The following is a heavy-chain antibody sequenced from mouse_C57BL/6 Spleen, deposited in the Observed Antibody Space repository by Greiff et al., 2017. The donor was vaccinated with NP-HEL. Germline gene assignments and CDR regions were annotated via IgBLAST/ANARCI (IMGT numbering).Heavy chain of an antibody. J-gene: IGHJ1*03. V-gene: IGHV5-16*01. CDR2: INYDGSST. Sequence: VQLKESEGGLVQPGSFMKLSCTASGFTFSDYYMAWVRQVPEKGLEWVANINYDGSSTYYLDSLKSRFIISRDNAKNILYLQMSSLKSEDTATYYCARDYGSPYWYFDVWGTGTTVTVSS. CDR3: ARDYGSPYWYFDV. CDR1: GFTFSDYY. D-gene: IGHD1-1*01.